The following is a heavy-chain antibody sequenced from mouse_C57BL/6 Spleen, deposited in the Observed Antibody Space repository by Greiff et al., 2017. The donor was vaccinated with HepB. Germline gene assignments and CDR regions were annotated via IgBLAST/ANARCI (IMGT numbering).Heavy chain of an antibody. CDR2: IDPENGDT. J-gene: IGHJ4*01. Sequence: VQLKQSGAELVRPGASVKLSCTASGFNIKDDYMHWVKQRPEQGLEWIGWIDPENGDTEYASKFQGKATITADTSSNTAYLQLSSLTSEDTAVYYCTTFGYDGGNYAMDYWGQGTSVTVSS. CDR1: GFNIKDDY. CDR3: TTFGYDGGNYAMDY. V-gene: IGHV14-4*01. D-gene: IGHD2-2*01.